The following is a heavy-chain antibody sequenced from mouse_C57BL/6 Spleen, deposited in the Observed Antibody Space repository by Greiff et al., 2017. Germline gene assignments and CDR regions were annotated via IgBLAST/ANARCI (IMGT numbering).Heavy chain of an antibody. CDR1: GYAFSSYW. Sequence: VQLQQSGAELVKPGASVKISCKASGYAFSSYWMNWVKQRPGKGLEWIGQIYPGDGDTNYNGKFKGQATLTADKSSSTAYMQLSSLTSEDSAVYFCARLSGNYFMDYWGQGTSVTVSS. D-gene: IGHD2-1*01. J-gene: IGHJ4*01. V-gene: IGHV1-80*01. CDR3: ARLSGNYFMDY. CDR2: IYPGDGDT.